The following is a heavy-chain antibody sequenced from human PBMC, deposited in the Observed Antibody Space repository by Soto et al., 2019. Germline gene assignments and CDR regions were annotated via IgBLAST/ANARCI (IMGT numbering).Heavy chain of an antibody. CDR3: VRATYFSDSSGYTRCLDY. D-gene: IGHD3-22*01. V-gene: IGHV3-72*01. J-gene: IGHJ4*02. CDR2: SRDKPQGYST. CDR1: GFTLSYHY. Sequence: PGGSLRLSCAGSGFTLSYHYIDWVRQAPGKGPEWVGRSRDKPQGYSTAYAASVKGRFTTSRDESKNSAYLQMNSLKTEDTAVYYCVRATYFSDSSGYTRCLDYWGQGTLVTVSS.